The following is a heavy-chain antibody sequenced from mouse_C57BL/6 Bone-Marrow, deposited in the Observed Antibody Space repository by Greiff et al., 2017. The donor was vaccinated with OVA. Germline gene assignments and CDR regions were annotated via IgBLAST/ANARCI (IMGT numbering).Heavy chain of an antibody. CDR2: INSDGGST. Sequence: DVQLVESGGGLVQPGESLKLSCESNEYEFPSHDMSWVRKTPEKRLELVAAINSDGGSTYYPDTMERRFIISRDNTKKTLYLQMSRLRSEDTALYYCERLNDGYYGWYFDVWGTGTTVTVSS. J-gene: IGHJ1*03. D-gene: IGHD2-3*01. V-gene: IGHV5-2*01. CDR1: EYEFPSHD. CDR3: ERLNDGYYGWYFDV.